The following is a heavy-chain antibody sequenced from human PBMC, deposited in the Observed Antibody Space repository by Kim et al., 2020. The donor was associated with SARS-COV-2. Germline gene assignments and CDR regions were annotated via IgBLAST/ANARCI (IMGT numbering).Heavy chain of an antibody. CDR3: VREPNY. Sequence: GGSLRLSCAASGFSFSDYYMSWIRQAPGKGLEWVAYINSDGTSIKYADSVNGRFTISRDNAKKSLSLQMNSLTPEDTAVYDGVREPNYWGQGTLVTVSS. J-gene: IGHJ4*02. V-gene: IGHV3-11*01. CDR1: GFSFSDYY. CDR2: INSDGTSI.